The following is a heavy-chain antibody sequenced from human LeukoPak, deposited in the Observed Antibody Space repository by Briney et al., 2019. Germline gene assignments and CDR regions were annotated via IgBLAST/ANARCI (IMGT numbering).Heavy chain of an antibody. D-gene: IGHD5-18*01. CDR2: ISSTSSYI. CDR1: GFTFSTYV. V-gene: IGHV3-21*01. CDR3: ARDAYSYGYVHPYYYYYMDV. J-gene: IGHJ6*03. Sequence: GGSLRLSCAASGFTFSTYVMNWVRQAPGKGLEWVSSISSTSSYIYYADSVKGRFTISRDNAKNSLYLQMNSLRAEDTAVYYCARDAYSYGYVHPYYYYYMDVWGKGTTVTVSS.